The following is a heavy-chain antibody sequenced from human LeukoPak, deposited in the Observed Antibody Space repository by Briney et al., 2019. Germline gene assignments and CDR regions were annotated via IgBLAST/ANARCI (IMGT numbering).Heavy chain of an antibody. CDR1: GGSINTYY. CDR3: ARGPGSRYLDY. V-gene: IGHV4-59*01. D-gene: IGHD3-10*01. J-gene: IGHJ4*02. CDR2: IYYSGST. Sequence: SETLSLTCSVSGGSINTYYGSWIRQPPGKGLEWIGYIYYSGSTKYNPSLERRISISVDTSKNQFSLRLSSVTAADRAVYYCARGPGSRYLDYWGQGILVTVSS.